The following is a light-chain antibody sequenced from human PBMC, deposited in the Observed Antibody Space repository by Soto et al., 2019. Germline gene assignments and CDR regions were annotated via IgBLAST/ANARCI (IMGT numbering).Light chain of an antibody. Sequence: SVLTQPPRILYLSPGARASLSCGASQSISSSFLAWYQQKHGQGPRLXIYGASSRATGIPDRFSATESETDFTITISRLEPEDGEVYYGQQYDSSPITFGQGTRLEIK. J-gene: IGKJ5*01. CDR2: GAS. CDR3: QQYDSSPIT. CDR1: QSISSSF. V-gene: IGKV3-20*01.